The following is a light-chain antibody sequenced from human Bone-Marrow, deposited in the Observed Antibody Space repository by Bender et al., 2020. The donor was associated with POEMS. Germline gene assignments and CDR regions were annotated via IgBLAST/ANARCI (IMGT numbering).Light chain of an antibody. J-gene: IGLJ2*01. Sequence: ARITCGGDNIGGNSVHWYKQEPGLAPIMVIFDDRDRPSGIPDRISGSNSGNTATLTISRVEAGDEADYYCQVWDSTTDHVLFGGGTKLTVL. CDR2: DDR. CDR1: NIGGNS. CDR3: QVWDSTTDHVL. V-gene: IGLV3-21*02.